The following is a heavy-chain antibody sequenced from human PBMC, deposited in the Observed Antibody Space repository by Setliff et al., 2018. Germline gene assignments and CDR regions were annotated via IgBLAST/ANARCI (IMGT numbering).Heavy chain of an antibody. J-gene: IGHJ4*02. CDR2: ISPFNGNT. CDR3: ARSSGPRVVLAADFDY. D-gene: IGHD3-9*01. CDR1: GYNFITTG. Sequence: ASVKVSCKTSGYNFITTGISWVRQAPGQGPEWMGCISPFNGNTNYAQKFQDRATMTTDTSTATVYMELKNLRSDDTAVYYCARSSGPRVVLAADFDYWGQGTLVTVSS. V-gene: IGHV1-18*01.